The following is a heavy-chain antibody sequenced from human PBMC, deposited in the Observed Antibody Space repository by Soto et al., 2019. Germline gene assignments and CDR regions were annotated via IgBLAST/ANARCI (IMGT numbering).Heavy chain of an antibody. D-gene: IGHD6-13*01. V-gene: IGHV1-24*01. J-gene: IGHJ4*02. Sequence: ASVKVSCKVSGYTLTELSMHWVRQAPGKGLEWMGGFDPEDGETIYAQKFQGRVTMTEDTSTDTAYMELSSLRSEDTAVYYCATLGRVWGIAAAGPDYWGQGTLVTVSS. CDR3: ATLGRVWGIAAAGPDY. CDR1: GYTLTELS. CDR2: FDPEDGET.